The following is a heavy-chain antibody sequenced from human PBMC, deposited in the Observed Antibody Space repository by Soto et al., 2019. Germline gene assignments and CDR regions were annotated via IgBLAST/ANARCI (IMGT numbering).Heavy chain of an antibody. Sequence: GGSLRLSCAASGFTFSGHAMSWVRQAPGKGLEWVSSISGSGGSTYYANSVKGRFTISRDNSKNTLYLQMNSLRAEDTAVYYCAKFSGPGAYYHYGMDVWGPGTTVTVSS. CDR2: ISGSGGST. CDR3: AKFSGPGAYYHYGMDV. J-gene: IGHJ6*02. CDR1: GFTFSGHA. D-gene: IGHD6-25*01. V-gene: IGHV3-23*01.